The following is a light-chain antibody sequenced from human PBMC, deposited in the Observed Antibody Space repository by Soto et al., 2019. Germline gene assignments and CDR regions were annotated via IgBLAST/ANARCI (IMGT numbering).Light chain of an antibody. V-gene: IGKV1-5*03. CDR3: QQYNAYPYT. CDR2: KAS. CDR1: QSVSSW. Sequence: DIQMTQSPSTLSASVGDRVTITCRASQSVSSWLAWYQQKPGKAPKLLIYKASSLESGVPSRFSGSGSGTEFTLTISSLQPDDFATYYCQQYNAYPYTFGQGTKLEIK. J-gene: IGKJ2*01.